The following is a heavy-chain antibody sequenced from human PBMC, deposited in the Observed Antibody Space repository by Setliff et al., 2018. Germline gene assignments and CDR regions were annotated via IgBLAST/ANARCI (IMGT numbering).Heavy chain of an antibody. CDR1: GGSISSDY. D-gene: IGHD3-10*01. CDR2: FYHSAST. J-gene: IGHJ6*03. Sequence: PSETLSLTCNVSGGSISSDYWSWIRQPPGKPLEWIGYFYHSASTNYNPSLKGRVTMSADTSKNQLSLSLTSVSVAGTAIYYCARSHYYASGNSHYYYMDVWGKGTAVTVSS. V-gene: IGHV4-59*08. CDR3: ARSHYYASGNSHYYYMDV.